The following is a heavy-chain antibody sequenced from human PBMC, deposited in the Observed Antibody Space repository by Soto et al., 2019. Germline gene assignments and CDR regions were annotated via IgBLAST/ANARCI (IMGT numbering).Heavy chain of an antibody. J-gene: IGHJ4*02. CDR2: ISSSSSYI. CDR3: ARDLGNYKYYYDSSGYLGGY. D-gene: IGHD3-22*01. Sequence: EVQLVESGGGLVKPGGSLRLSCAASGFTFSSYSMNWVRQAPGKGLEWVSSISSSSSYIYYADSVKGRFTISRDNAKNSLYLQMNSLRAEDTAVYYCARDLGNYKYYYDSSGYLGGYWGQGTLVTVSS. CDR1: GFTFSSYS. V-gene: IGHV3-21*01.